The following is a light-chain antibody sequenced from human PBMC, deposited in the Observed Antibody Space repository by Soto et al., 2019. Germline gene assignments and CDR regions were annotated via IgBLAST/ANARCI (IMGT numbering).Light chain of an antibody. CDR1: SSDVGGYHY. V-gene: IGLV2-14*01. CDR2: AVS. CDR3: SSYTSSSTWV. Sequence: QSALTQPASVSGSPGQSITISCTGTSSDVGGYHYVSWYQQHPGKAPKLLIYAVSNRPSGVSNRFSASKSANTASLTISGLQAEDEADYYCSSYTSSSTWVFGGGTKLTVL. J-gene: IGLJ3*02.